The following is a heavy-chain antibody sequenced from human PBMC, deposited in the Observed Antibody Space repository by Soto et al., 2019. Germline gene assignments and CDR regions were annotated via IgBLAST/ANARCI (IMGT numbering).Heavy chain of an antibody. D-gene: IGHD3-3*01. CDR1: GGSFGNSA. CDR2: FIPVYRTV. Sequence: QVQLVQSGAEVKKPGSSVKVSCKASGGSFGNSAINWVRQTPGQGLEWLGGFIPVYRTVNYAQKFQGRGTITTDESTGTAYMTLSSLASDDTAVYYCAWGVVWIGYFTVDSWGQGTRVTVSS. CDR3: AWGVVWIGYFTVDS. J-gene: IGHJ4*02. V-gene: IGHV1-69*01.